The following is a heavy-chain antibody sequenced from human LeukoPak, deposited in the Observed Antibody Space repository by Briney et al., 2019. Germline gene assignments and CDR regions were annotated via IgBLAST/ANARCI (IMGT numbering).Heavy chain of an antibody. J-gene: IGHJ4*02. V-gene: IGHV4-34*01. CDR3: TRMTTGHDY. CDR1: GVSFNDYY. CDR2: INHSGYT. Sequence: SETLSLTCAVSGVSFNDYYWSWVRQTPGKGLEWIGEINHSGYTNDSPSLKSRVTLSIDTSRKQFSLNMRSVTVADTGIYYCTRMTTGHDYWGQGTPVTVSS. D-gene: IGHD4-17*01.